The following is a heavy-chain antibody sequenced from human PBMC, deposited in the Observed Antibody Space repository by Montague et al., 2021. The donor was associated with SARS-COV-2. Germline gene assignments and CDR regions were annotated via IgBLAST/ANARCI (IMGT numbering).Heavy chain of an antibody. CDR3: ARDQGYIWNYDYYYGMDV. V-gene: IGHV4-39*07. J-gene: IGHJ6*02. D-gene: IGHD1-7*01. CDR2: IYYSGSS. CDR1: GGSISSSSYY. Sequence: SETLSLTCTVSGGSISSSSYYWGRIRQPPGQGLVWIGSIYYSGSSYYTLYIKSRVTISADTSKIQFSLKPSSVTAADTAVYYSARDQGYIWNYDYYYGMDVWGQGTTVTVS.